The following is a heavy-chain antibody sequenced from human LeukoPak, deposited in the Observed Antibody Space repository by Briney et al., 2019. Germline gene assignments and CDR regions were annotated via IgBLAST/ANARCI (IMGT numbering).Heavy chain of an antibody. J-gene: IGHJ5*02. D-gene: IGHD3-10*01. Sequence: ASGTLSLTCTVSGGSISSGGYYWSWIRQHPGKGLEWIGYIYYSGSTYYNPSLKSRVTISVDTSKNQFSLKLSSVTAADTAVYYCAREGSGIGRGLLLNWFDPWGQGTLVTVSS. CDR2: IYYSGST. CDR1: GGSISSGGYY. V-gene: IGHV4-31*03. CDR3: AREGSGIGRGLLLNWFDP.